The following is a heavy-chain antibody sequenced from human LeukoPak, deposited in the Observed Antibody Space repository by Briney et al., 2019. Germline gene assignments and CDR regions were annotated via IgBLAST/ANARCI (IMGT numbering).Heavy chain of an antibody. V-gene: IGHV1-18*01. Sequence: ASVKVSCKASGYTFISYGISWVRQAPGQGLEWMGWISAYNGNTNYAQKVQGRVTMTTDTSTSTVYMELRSLRSDDTAVYYCARGGQYQRLAGGNAFDIWGQGTMVTVSS. CDR3: ARGGQYQRLAGGNAFDI. D-gene: IGHD2-2*01. CDR1: GYTFISYG. CDR2: ISAYNGNT. J-gene: IGHJ3*02.